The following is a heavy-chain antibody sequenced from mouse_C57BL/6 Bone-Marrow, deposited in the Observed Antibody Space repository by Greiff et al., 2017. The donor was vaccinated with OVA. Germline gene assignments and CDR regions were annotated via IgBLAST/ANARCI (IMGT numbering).Heavy chain of an antibody. CDR1: GYTFTSYT. Sequence: QVQLQQSGAELARPGASVKMSCKASGYTFTSYTMHWVKQRPGQGLEWIGYINPSSGYTKYNQKFKDKATLTADKSSSTAYMQLSSLTSEDSAVYYCARDGLLRYQAWFAYWGQGTLVTVSA. J-gene: IGHJ3*01. V-gene: IGHV1-4*01. CDR2: INPSSGYT. D-gene: IGHD1-1*01. CDR3: ARDGLLRYQAWFAY.